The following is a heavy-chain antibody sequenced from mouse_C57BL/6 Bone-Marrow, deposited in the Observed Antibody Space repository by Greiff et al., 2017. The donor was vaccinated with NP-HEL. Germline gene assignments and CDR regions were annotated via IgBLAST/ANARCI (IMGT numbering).Heavy chain of an antibody. CDR3: ARQTGAWFAY. CDR1: GFTFSSSG. V-gene: IGHV5-6*01. D-gene: IGHD4-1*01. Sequence: EVMLVESGGDLVKPGGSLKLSCAASGFTFSSSGMSWVRQTPDKRLEWVATISSGGSYTYYPDSVKGRFTISRDNAKNTLYLQMSSLKSEDTAMYYCARQTGAWFAYWGQGTLVTVSA. J-gene: IGHJ3*01. CDR2: ISSGGSYT.